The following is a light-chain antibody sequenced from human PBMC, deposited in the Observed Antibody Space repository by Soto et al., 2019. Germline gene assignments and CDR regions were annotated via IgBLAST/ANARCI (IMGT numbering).Light chain of an antibody. CDR3: QQYGSSWFT. CDR2: GAS. Sequence: EIVLTQSPATLSLSPGERGTLSCRASQSVRNTFLAWYQQKPGQAPRLLIYGASRRATGIAARFSSSGSGTDVTLTISRLEPEDFAVYYCQQYGSSWFTFGGGTKVEIK. V-gene: IGKV3-20*01. J-gene: IGKJ4*01. CDR1: QSVRNTF.